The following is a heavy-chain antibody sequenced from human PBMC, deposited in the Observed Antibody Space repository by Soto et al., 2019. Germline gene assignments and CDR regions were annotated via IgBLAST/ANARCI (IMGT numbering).Heavy chain of an antibody. Sequence: SETLSLTCTVSGDSIISSDFYWGWVRQPPGKGLEWIGSIFYLGSSYYNPSLKSRVTMSVDTSKNQFSLRLRSVTAADTALYFCAGHCLALRKKYWFELWGHRIMVTVSS. CDR3: AGHCLALRKKYWFEL. CDR1: GDSIISSDFY. D-gene: IGHD3-16*01. CDR2: IFYLGSS. V-gene: IGHV4-39*01. J-gene: IGHJ5*02.